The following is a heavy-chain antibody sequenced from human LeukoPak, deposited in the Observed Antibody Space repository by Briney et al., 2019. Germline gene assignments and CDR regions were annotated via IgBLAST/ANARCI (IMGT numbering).Heavy chain of an antibody. J-gene: IGHJ6*02. CDR2: INAANGST. Sequence: ASVKVSCKASGYSFTDYAMHWVRQAPGQRLEWMGWINAANGSTKYSQKFQGRVTITRDTSASRAYMELSSLRSEDTAVYYCARSGPLDGYDLAYYYYYGMDVWGQGTTVTVSS. CDR3: ARSGPLDGYDLAYYYYYGMDV. D-gene: IGHD5-12*01. V-gene: IGHV1-3*01. CDR1: GYSFTDYA.